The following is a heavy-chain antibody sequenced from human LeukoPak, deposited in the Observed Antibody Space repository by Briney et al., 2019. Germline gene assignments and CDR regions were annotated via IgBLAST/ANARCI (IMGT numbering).Heavy chain of an antibody. V-gene: IGHV3-30*18. CDR2: ISHDGSDE. CDR3: ADDYGANFDS. D-gene: IGHD4-17*01. CDR1: GFTVINYG. Sequence: PGGSLRLSCAASGFTVINYGMHWVRQAPGKGLEWVAVISHDGSDERYADSVKGRFTISRDNSKSTLYLQMNSLRVEDTAMYYCADDYGANFDSWGQGTLVTVSS. J-gene: IGHJ4*02.